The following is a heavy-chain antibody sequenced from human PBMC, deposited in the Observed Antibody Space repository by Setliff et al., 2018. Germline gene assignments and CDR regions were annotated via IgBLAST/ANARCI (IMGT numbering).Heavy chain of an antibody. CDR2: IIPMFGTT. J-gene: IGHJ6*03. Sequence: GASVKVSCKASGGTFSSYAIDWVRQAPGQGLEWMGGIIPMFGTTNYAQRFRGRVTITADESTTTAYLELSSLRSEDTAVYYCARGDFYYYFYMDVWGKGTTVTVSS. V-gene: IGHV1-69*13. CDR3: ARGDFYYYFYMDV. CDR1: GGTFSSYA.